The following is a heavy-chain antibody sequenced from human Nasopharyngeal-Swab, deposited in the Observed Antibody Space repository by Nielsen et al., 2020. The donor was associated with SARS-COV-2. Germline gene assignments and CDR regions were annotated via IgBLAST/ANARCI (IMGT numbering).Heavy chain of an antibody. Sequence: SETLSLTCPVPDASIPSYYWSWIRQPPGKGLEWIGYIHYSGSTNYNPSLKSRVTISVDTSKNQFSLKLSSVTAADTAVYYCARLALDDNGNYFPNRWFDTWGQGTLVTVSS. D-gene: IGHD1-7*01. J-gene: IGHJ5*02. CDR3: ARLALDDNGNYFPNRWFDT. V-gene: IGHV4-59*01. CDR1: DASIPSYY. CDR2: IHYSGST.